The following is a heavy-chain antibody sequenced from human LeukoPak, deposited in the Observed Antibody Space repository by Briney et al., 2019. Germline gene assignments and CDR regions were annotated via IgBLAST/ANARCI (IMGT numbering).Heavy chain of an antibody. CDR3: ASSYVDTAMVGFDY. D-gene: IGHD5-18*01. CDR1: GFTFSSYA. CDR2: ISYDGSNK. V-gene: IGHV3-30-3*01. Sequence: GRSLRSSCAASGFTFSSYAMHWVRQAPGKGLEWVAVISYDGSNKYYADSVKGRFTISRDNSKNTLYLQMNSLRAEDTAVYYCASSYVDTAMVGFDYWGQGTLVTVSS. J-gene: IGHJ4*02.